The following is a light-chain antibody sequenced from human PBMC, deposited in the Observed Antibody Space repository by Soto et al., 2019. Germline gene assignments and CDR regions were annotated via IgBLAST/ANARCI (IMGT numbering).Light chain of an antibody. Sequence: DIVLTQSPGTLSLSPGDSVTLSCRASQSVSSSHLAWYQQKPGQAPRLFIYGASRRSTGIPDRFSGSGSGTDFTLTISRLQPEDFAVYSCQHYGNSLTFGGGTKVDIK. CDR3: QHYGNSLT. V-gene: IGKV3-20*01. J-gene: IGKJ4*01. CDR2: GAS. CDR1: QSVSSSH.